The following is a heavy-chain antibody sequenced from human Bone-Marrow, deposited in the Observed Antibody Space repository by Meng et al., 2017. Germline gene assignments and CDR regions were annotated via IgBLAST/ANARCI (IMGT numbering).Heavy chain of an antibody. Sequence: SETLSLTCTVSRYSISSGYYWGRIRQPPGKGLEWIGSISHSGSTYYNPSLKSRVTISVDTSKNPSSLKLSSVTAADTAVYYCAPAITTTVVTPVGAFDIWGQGTMVTVSS. D-gene: IGHD4-23*01. CDR2: ISHSGST. CDR1: RYSISSGYY. J-gene: IGHJ3*02. CDR3: APAITTTVVTPVGAFDI. V-gene: IGHV4-38-2*02.